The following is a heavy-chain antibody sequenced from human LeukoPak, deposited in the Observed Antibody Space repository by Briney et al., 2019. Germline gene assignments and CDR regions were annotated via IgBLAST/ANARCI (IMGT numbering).Heavy chain of an antibody. V-gene: IGHV3-74*01. CDR3: ARDYPTLYYDFWSGYYTGLLGFDY. CDR1: GFTFSSYW. CDR2: INSDGSST. D-gene: IGHD3-3*01. J-gene: IGHJ4*02. Sequence: PGGSLRLSCAASGFTFSSYWMHWVRQAPGKGLVWVSRINSDGSSTSYADSVKGRFTISRDNAKNTLYLQMNSLRAEDTAVYYCARDYPTLYYDFWSGYYTGLLGFDYWGQGTLVTVSS.